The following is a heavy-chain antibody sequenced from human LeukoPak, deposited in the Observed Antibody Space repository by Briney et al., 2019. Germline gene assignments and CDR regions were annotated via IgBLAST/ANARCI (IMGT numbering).Heavy chain of an antibody. Sequence: SETLSLTCTVSGGSISSYYWSWIRQPPGKGLESIGYIYYSGSTNYNPSLKSRVTISVDTSKNQFSLKLSSVTAADSAVYYCARGPDYSPDYWGQGTLVTVSS. CDR3: ARGPDYSPDY. J-gene: IGHJ4*02. D-gene: IGHD2-15*01. CDR1: GGSISSYY. CDR2: IYYSGST. V-gene: IGHV4-59*08.